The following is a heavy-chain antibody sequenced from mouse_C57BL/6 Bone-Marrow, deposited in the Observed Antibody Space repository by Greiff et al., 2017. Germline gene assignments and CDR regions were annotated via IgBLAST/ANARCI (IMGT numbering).Heavy chain of an antibody. CDR2: ISYSGST. CDR1: GYSITSDY. V-gene: IGHV3-8*01. Sequence: VQLQQSGPGLAKPSQTLSLTCSVTGYSITSDYWNWIRKFPGNKLEYMGYISYSGSTYNNPSLKSRISITRDTSKNQYYLQLNSVTTEDTATYYCARSLWELRYWYFDVWGTGTTVTVSS. J-gene: IGHJ1*03. CDR3: ARSLWELRYWYFDV. D-gene: IGHD1-1*02.